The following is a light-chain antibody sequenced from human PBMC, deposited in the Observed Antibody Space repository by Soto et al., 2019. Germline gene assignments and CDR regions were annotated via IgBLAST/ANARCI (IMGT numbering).Light chain of an antibody. CDR3: SSYAGGNPWV. CDR2: EVI. J-gene: IGLJ3*02. V-gene: IGLV2-8*01. CDR1: SSDVGSFNY. Sequence: QSALTQPPSASGSPGQSVTISCTGTSSDVGSFNYVSWYQQHPGKAPKLIIYEVIKRPSGVPDRFSGSKSGNTASLTVSGLQAEDEADYFCSSYAGGNPWVFGGGTKVTVL.